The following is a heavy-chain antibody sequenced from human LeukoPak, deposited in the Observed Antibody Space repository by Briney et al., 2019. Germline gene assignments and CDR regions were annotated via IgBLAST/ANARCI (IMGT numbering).Heavy chain of an antibody. V-gene: IGHV3-7*05. CDR1: GFTFSSYW. Sequence: PGGSLRLSCAASGFTFSSYWMSWGRQAPGKGLEWVANIKEDGSEKYYVDSVKGRFTISRDKTTISLYMQMHSLRDEATAIYYCAREIGSAARGSWGQGPLVTVSS. J-gene: IGHJ4*02. D-gene: IGHD6-13*01. CDR2: IKEDGSEK. CDR3: AREIGSAARGS.